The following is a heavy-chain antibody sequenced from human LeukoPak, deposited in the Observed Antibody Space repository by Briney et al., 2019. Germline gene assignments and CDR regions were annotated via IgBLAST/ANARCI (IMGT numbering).Heavy chain of an antibody. V-gene: IGHV4-59*01. CDR3: ARVDPDSSSTLEVFDY. D-gene: IGHD6-6*01. CDR1: GXSISSYY. CDR2: IYYSGST. Sequence: PSETLSLTCTVSGXSISSYYWSWIRQPPGKGLEWIGYIYYSGSTNYNPSLKSRVTISVDTSKNQFSLKLSSVTAADTAVYYCARVDPDSSSTLEVFDYWGQGTLVTVSS. J-gene: IGHJ4*02.